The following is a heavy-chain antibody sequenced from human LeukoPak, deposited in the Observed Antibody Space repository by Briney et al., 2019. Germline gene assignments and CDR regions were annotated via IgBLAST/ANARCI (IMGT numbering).Heavy chain of an antibody. V-gene: IGHV4-4*09. Sequence: PSETLSLTCTVSSGSISSYYWSWIRQPPGKGLEWIGYIYTSGSTNYNPSLKSRVTISVDTSKNQFSLKLSSVTAADTAVYYCARHAGAATRRAWFDPWGQGTLVTVSS. CDR1: SGSISSYY. D-gene: IGHD2-2*01. J-gene: IGHJ5*02. CDR3: ARHAGAATRRAWFDP. CDR2: IYTSGST.